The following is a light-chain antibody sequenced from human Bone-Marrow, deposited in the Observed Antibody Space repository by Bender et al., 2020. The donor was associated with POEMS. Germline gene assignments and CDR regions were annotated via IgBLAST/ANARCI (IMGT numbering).Light chain of an antibody. CDR2: NND. Sequence: QSVLTQPPSVSGAPGQTVTISCTGTSSNMGAGYGVNWYQQLPGTAPKLLIYNNDTRPSGVPDRISGSNSGTSASLAITGLQAEDEADYYCQSYDISLSGWVFGGGTKLTAL. J-gene: IGLJ3*02. V-gene: IGLV1-40*01. CDR1: SSNMGAGYG. CDR3: QSYDISLSGWV.